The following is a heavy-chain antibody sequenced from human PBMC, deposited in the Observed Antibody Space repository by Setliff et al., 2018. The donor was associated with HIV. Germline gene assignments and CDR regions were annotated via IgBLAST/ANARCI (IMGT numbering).Heavy chain of an antibody. Sequence: TSETLSLTCTVSGGSIKSYSWSWIRQPAGKGLEWIGRVCTSGDTNYNPSLQSRVAMSVDMSKNQFSLNLNSVTAADTALYYCARERVVRGVVDPGTSQIFDNWGQGILVTVSS. D-gene: IGHD3-10*01. CDR1: GGSIKSYS. CDR3: ARERVVRGVVDPGTSQIFDN. CDR2: VCTSGDT. V-gene: IGHV4-4*07. J-gene: IGHJ4*02.